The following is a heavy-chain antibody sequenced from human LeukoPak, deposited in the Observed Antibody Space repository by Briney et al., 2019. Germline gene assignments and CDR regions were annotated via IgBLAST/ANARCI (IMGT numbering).Heavy chain of an antibody. CDR2: ISAYNGNT. J-gene: IGHJ6*03. V-gene: IGHV1-18*01. D-gene: IGHD2-2*01. Sequence: ASVKVSCKASGYTFTSYGISWVRQAPGQGLEWMGWISAYNGNTNYAQKLQGRVTMTTDTSTSTAYMELRSLRSDDTAVYYCARVPPDAYCSSTSCYYYYYYYMDVWGKGTTVTISS. CDR1: GYTFTSYG. CDR3: ARVPPDAYCSSTSCYYYYYYYMDV.